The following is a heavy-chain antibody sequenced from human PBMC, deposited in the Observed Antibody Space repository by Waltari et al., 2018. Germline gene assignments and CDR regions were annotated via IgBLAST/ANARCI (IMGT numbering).Heavy chain of an antibody. CDR2: IRDDGSKK. J-gene: IGHJ4*02. CDR1: GFSFSDHD. D-gene: IGHD1-1*01. Sequence: QVQLVESGGGVVQPGGSLRLSCAASGFSFSDHDMHWVRQTPGKGLEGVTFIRDDGSKKSYADSVKGRFTISRDNSKNTLYLQMNSLRGEDTAVYYCARRRDVYNPFFDFWGQGTLVTVSS. CDR3: ARRRDVYNPFFDF. V-gene: IGHV3-30*02.